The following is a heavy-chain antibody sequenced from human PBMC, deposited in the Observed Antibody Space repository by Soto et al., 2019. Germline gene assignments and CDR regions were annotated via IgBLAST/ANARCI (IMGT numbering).Heavy chain of an antibody. V-gene: IGHV4-59*08. CDR2: IYFNGNT. CDR3: VRHLWDNWNSFDY. J-gene: IGHJ4*02. Sequence: SETLSVTCCVSGVSISGFYWSWIRQSPGKGLEWIGSIYFNGNTYYNPSFMSRVTISVDTSKPQYSLHLNSVTAADTAVYYCVRHLWDNWNSFDYWAQGILVTVSS. CDR1: GVSISGFY. D-gene: IGHD1-1*01.